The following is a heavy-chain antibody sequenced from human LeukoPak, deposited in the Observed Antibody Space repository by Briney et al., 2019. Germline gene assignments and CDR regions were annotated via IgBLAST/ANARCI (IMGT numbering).Heavy chain of an antibody. CDR3: AKDFGPLEVYIISHHGMDV. CDR2: ISPSGGST. V-gene: IGHV1-46*01. Sequence: GASVKVSCKASGGTFSSYAISWVRQAPGQGLEWMAMISPSGGSTSYAQRFQGRVTMTRDTSTSTVYMELSSLRSEDTAVYYCAKDFGPLEVYIISHHGMDVWGQGTTVTVSS. J-gene: IGHJ6*02. D-gene: IGHD1-14*01. CDR1: GGTFSSYA.